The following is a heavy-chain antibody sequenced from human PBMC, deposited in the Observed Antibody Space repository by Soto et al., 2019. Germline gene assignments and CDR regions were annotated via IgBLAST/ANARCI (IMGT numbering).Heavy chain of an antibody. V-gene: IGHV4-4*02. D-gene: IGHD6-19*01. Sequence: QVQLQQSGPGLVEPSGTLSLTCAVSGGSVNSPNWWNWVRQPPETGLEWIGEMHYSGSSNYNPSHKTRLTLSVDKSNNELSMNLNSVTAADTAIYYCGRANSSGSPIDSWGQGILVTVSS. CDR3: GRANSSGSPIDS. CDR1: GGSVNSPNW. CDR2: MHYSGSS. J-gene: IGHJ4*02.